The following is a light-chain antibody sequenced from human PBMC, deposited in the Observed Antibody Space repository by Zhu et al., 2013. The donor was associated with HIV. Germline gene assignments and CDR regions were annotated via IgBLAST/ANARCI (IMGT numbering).Light chain of an antibody. Sequence: EIVLTQSPATLSLSPGERATLSCRASQSVGSYLAWYQQKPGQAPSLLIYEAAHRAADTPLRFSASGSGTDFTLTISSLEPEDFAVYYCQQRANWPLTFGGGTKVEMK. CDR1: QSVGSY. V-gene: IGKV3-11*01. CDR2: EAA. CDR3: QQRANWPLT. J-gene: IGKJ4*01.